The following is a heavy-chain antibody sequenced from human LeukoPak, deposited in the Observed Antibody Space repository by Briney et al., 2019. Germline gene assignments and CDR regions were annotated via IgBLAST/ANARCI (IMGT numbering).Heavy chain of an antibody. D-gene: IGHD3-3*01. CDR2: MNPNSGNT. V-gene: IGHV1-8*01. CDR1: GYTFTSYD. CDR3: ARRTSYYDFWSGYSFYWFDP. Sequence: ASVKVSCKASGYTFTSYDINWVRQATGQGLEWMGWMNPNSGNTGYAQKIQGRVTMTRNTSISTAYMELSSLRSEDTAVYYCARRTSYYDFWSGYSFYWFDPWGQGTLSPSPQ. J-gene: IGHJ5*02.